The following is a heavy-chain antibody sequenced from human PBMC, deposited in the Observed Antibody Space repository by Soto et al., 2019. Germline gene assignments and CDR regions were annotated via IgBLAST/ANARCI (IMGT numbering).Heavy chain of an antibody. J-gene: IGHJ6*03. CDR3: AREGEQQLDPYYYYYMDV. D-gene: IGHD6-13*01. Sequence: QVQLVQSGAEVKKPGASVKVYCKASGYTFTSYGISWVRQAPGQGLEWMGWISAYNGNTNYAQKLQGRVTMTTDTSTCTAYMELRSLRSDDTAVYYCAREGEQQLDPYYYYYMDVWGKGTTVTVSS. CDR1: GYTFTSYG. CDR2: ISAYNGNT. V-gene: IGHV1-18*01.